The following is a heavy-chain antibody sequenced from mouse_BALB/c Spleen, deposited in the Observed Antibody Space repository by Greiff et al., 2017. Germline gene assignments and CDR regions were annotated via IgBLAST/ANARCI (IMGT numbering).Heavy chain of an antibody. J-gene: IGHJ2*01. CDR2: ISYSGST. D-gene: IGHD2-14*01. CDR3: ARWQVRRGGYFDY. Sequence: EVKLQESGPSLVKPSQTLSLTCSVTGDSITSGYWNWIRKFPGNKLEYMGYISYSGSTYYNPSLKSRISITRDTSKNQYYLQLNSVTTEDTATYYCARWQVRRGGYFDYWGQGTTLTVSS. V-gene: IGHV3-8*02. CDR1: GDSITSGY.